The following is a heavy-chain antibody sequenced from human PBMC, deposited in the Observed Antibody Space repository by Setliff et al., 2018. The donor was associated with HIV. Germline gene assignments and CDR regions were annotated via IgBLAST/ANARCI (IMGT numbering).Heavy chain of an antibody. CDR1: GGTFSSYT. D-gene: IGHD3-22*01. CDR3: ARDYSPTFYYYDSSGTFDY. CDR2: IIPILGIA. Sequence: GASVKVSCKASGGTFSSYTISWVRQAPGQGLEWMGGIIPILGIANYAQKFQGRVTITADESTSTAYMELSSLRSEDTAVYYSARDYSPTFYYYDSSGTFDYWGQGTLVTVSS. V-gene: IGHV1-69*10. J-gene: IGHJ4*02.